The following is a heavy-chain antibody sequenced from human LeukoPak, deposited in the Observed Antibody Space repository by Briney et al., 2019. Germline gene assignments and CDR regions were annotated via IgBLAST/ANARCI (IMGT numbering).Heavy chain of an antibody. CDR3: AKDLPHYGDYVPFDY. J-gene: IGHJ4*02. CDR2: IRYDGSNK. V-gene: IGHV3-30*02. D-gene: IGHD4-17*01. Sequence: PGGSLRLSCAASGFTFSSDGMHWVREGPGKGVEWVAFIRYDGSNKYYADSVKGRFTISRDNSKNTLYLQMNSLRAQDTAVYYCAKDLPHYGDYVPFDYWGQGTLVTVSS. CDR1: GFTFSSDG.